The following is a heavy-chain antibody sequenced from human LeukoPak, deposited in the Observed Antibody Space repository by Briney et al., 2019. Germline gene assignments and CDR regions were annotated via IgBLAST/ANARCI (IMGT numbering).Heavy chain of an antibody. CDR3: ARDGDYYDSSGKLYYYYYMDV. Sequence: GASVKVSCKASGYTFTSYGISWVRQAPGQGLEWMGIINPSGGSTSYAQKFQGRVTMTRDTSTSTVYMELSSLRSEDTAVYYCARDGDYYDSSGKLYYYYYMDVWGKGTTVTISS. CDR1: GYTFTSYG. D-gene: IGHD3-22*01. J-gene: IGHJ6*03. V-gene: IGHV1-46*01. CDR2: INPSGGST.